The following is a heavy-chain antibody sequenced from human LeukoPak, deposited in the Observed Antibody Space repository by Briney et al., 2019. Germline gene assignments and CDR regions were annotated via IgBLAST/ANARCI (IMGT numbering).Heavy chain of an antibody. CDR1: GFTFSHYW. D-gene: IGHD5-12*01. J-gene: IGHJ5*02. CDR2: IKEDGSIE. CDR3: VSQQVAPP. V-gene: IGHV3-7*01. Sequence: GGSLRLSCVASGFTFSHYWMSWVRQAPGKGLEWVANIKEDGSIEDYVDSVKGRFTVSRDNAKNSLYLEVNSLRVEDTAVYYCVSQQVAPPWGQGTLVIVSS.